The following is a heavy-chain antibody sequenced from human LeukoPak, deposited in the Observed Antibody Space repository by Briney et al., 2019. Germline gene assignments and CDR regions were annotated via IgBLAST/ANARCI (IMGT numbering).Heavy chain of an antibody. CDR2: IRYDGSNK. J-gene: IGHJ4*02. V-gene: IGHV3-30*02. D-gene: IGHD2-15*01. Sequence: GGSLRLSCAASGFTFSSYGMHWVRQAPGKGLEWVAFIRYDGSNKYYADSVKGRFTISRDNSKNTLYLQMNSLRAEDTAVYYCARRGTAYCRGGNCYSDKYFDYWGQGTQVTVSS. CDR1: GFTFSSYG. CDR3: ARRGTAYCRGGNCYSDKYFDY.